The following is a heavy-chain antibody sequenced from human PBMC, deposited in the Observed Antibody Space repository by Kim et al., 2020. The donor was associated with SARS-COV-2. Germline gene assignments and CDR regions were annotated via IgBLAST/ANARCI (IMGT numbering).Heavy chain of an antibody. CDR1: GFTFSSYA. CDR3: AKVTFGPNVGADRFDT. D-gene: IGHD1-26*01. V-gene: IGHV3-23*01. J-gene: IGHJ4*02. CDR2: INGGGTVT. Sequence: GGSLRLSCAASGFTFSSYAMNWYRQAPGKGLEWVSGINGGGTVTHHADSVKGRFTISRHNSMNTVFLQMNRLRVEDSAIYYCAKVTFGPNVGADRFDTWGQGTLVTVSS.